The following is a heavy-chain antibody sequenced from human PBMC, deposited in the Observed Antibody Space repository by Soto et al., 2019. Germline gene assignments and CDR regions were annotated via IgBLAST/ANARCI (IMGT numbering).Heavy chain of an antibody. D-gene: IGHD1-26*01. CDR2: IGGSGVSK. V-gene: IGHV3-23*01. Sequence: DVQLLESGGALVQPGGSLRLSCVVSGFIFSSSAMNWVRQAPGKGLEWVSTIGGSGVSKYYADSVKGRFTISRDNSNNTVSLQMNSLRAEDAAVYYCAKDRSPGATTWNVYWGQGTLVTVSS. J-gene: IGHJ4*02. CDR3: AKDRSPGATTWNVY. CDR1: GFIFSSSA.